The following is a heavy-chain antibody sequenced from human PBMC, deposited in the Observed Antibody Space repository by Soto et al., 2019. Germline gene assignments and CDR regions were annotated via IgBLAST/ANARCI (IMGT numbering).Heavy chain of an antibody. CDR3: ARGPPAWYLYYFDY. J-gene: IGHJ4*02. D-gene: IGHD2-15*01. CDR1: GGTFSSYA. CDR2: IIPIFGTA. Sequence: GASVKVSCKASGGTFSSYAISWVRQAPGQGLEWMGGIIPIFGTANYAQTFQGRVTITADKSTSTAYMELSSLRSEDTAVYYCARGPPAWYLYYFDYWGQGTLVTVSS. V-gene: IGHV1-69*06.